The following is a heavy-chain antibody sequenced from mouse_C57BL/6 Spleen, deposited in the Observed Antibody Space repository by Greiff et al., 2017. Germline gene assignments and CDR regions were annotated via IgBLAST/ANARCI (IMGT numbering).Heavy chain of an antibody. CDR2: IDPSDSYT. V-gene: IGHV1-59*01. D-gene: IGHD2-4*01. J-gene: IGHJ4*01. CDR3: ARVDYRDYAMDY. Sequence: QVQLQQSGAELVRPGTSVKLSCKASGYTFTSYWMHWVKQRPVQGLEWIGVIDPSDSYTNYNQKFKGKATLTVDTSSSTAYMQLSSLTSEDSAVYYCARVDYRDYAMDYWGQGTSVTVSS. CDR1: GYTFTSYW.